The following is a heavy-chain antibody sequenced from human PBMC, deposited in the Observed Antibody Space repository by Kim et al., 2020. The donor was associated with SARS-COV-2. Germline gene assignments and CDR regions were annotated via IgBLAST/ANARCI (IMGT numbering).Heavy chain of an antibody. Sequence: GSLRLSCTASGFTFGDYAMSWVRQAPGKGLEWVGFIRSKAYGGTTEYAASVKGRFTISRDDSKSIAYLQMNSLKTEDTAVYYCTRDPYGDLFDYWGQGTLVTVSS. CDR1: GFTFGDYA. CDR3: TRDPYGDLFDY. J-gene: IGHJ4*02. D-gene: IGHD4-17*01. CDR2: IRSKAYGGTT. V-gene: IGHV3-49*04.